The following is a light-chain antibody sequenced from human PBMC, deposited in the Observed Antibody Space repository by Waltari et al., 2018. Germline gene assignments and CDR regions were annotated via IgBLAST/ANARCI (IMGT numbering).Light chain of an antibody. CDR1: QGISNW. J-gene: IGKJ2*03. CDR2: AAS. V-gene: IGKV1-12*01. CDR3: QQHNSYPYS. Sequence: DIQMTQSPSSLSASVGDRVTITCQASQGISNWLAWYQQKPGKAPKLLIYAASSLQSGVPTSCSGSGSGTEFTLIISSLQHEDFATYYCQQHNSYPYSFGQGTKVEIK.